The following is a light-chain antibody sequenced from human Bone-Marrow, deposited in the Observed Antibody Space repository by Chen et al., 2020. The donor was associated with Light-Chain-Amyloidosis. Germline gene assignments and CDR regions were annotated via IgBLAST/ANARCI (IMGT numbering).Light chain of an antibody. CDR3: SSYASANTLV. J-gene: IGLJ1*01. CDR1: SSAVGGDSP. CDR2: EVT. V-gene: IGLV2-14*01. Sequence: QSALTRPASGSGSPGPPSTLPGTGTSSAVGGDSPVSWYQQHPHQAPKLMIYEVTNRPSWVPDRFSGSKSDNTASLTISGLQTEDEADYFCSSYASANTLVFGSGTGVTV.